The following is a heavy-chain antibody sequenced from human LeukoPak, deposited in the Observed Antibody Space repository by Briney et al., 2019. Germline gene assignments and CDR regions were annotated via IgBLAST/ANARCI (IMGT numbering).Heavy chain of an antibody. J-gene: IGHJ5*02. Sequence: PSETLSLTCTVSGYSISSGYYWGWIRQPPGKGLEWIGSIYHSGSTYYNPSLKSRVTISVDTSKNQFSLKLSSVTAADTAVYYCARDWDIVATSGTRRQEYWFDPWGQGTLVTVSS. CDR3: ARDWDIVATSGTRRQEYWFDP. V-gene: IGHV4-38-2*02. CDR1: GYSISSGYY. D-gene: IGHD5-12*01. CDR2: IYHSGST.